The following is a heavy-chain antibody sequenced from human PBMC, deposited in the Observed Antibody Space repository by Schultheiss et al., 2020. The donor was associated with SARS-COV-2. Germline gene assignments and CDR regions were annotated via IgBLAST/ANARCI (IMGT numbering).Heavy chain of an antibody. CDR1: RFTSSTSW. CDR2: ISSSDSLM. J-gene: IGHJ4*02. V-gene: IGHV3-48*03. D-gene: IGHD3-16*02. Sequence: GGSLRLSCAASRFTSSTSWMHWVRQAPGKGLEWVSYISSSDSLMFYADSVKGRFTISRDNAKNSLYLQMNSLRAEDTAVYYCARGHDYVWGSYRELDYWGQGTLVTVSS. CDR3: ARGHDYVWGSYRELDY.